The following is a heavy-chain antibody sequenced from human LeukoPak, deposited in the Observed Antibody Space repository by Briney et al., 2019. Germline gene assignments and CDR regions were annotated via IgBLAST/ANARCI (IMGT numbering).Heavy chain of an antibody. Sequence: GGSLRLSCAASGFTFSSYAMHWVRQAPGKGLEWVAVISYDGSNKYYADSVKGRFTISRDNSKNTLYLQMNSLRAQDTAVYYCARGPHKAITMVRGVIGYWGQGTLVTVSS. CDR3: ARGPHKAITMVRGVIGY. CDR2: ISYDGSNK. CDR1: GFTFSSYA. D-gene: IGHD3-10*01. J-gene: IGHJ4*02. V-gene: IGHV3-30-3*01.